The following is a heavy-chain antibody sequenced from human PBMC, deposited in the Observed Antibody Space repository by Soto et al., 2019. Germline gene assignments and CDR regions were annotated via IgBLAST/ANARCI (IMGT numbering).Heavy chain of an antibody. J-gene: IGHJ4*02. D-gene: IGHD2-21*01. CDR1: GFSLSDYG. V-gene: IGHV3-30*03. CDR3: ARGRWQKYCANPYCFTFDS. Sequence: QVQLVESGGGVVQPGRSLRLSCTASGFSLSDYGMHWVRRAPGKGLEWVAFISFDGGDTYYADSLRGRFTVSRDNSKDTLYLQVNSLRDDDTAVFYCARGRWQKYCANPYCFTFDSWGQGTLVTVSS. CDR2: ISFDGGDT.